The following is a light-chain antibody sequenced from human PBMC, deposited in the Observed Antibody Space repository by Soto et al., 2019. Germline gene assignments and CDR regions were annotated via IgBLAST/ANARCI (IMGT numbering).Light chain of an antibody. J-gene: IGKJ1*01. CDR2: WAS. CDR1: QNILYSSNNKNY. V-gene: IGKV4-1*01. Sequence: DIVMTQSPDSLAVSLGERATINCKSSQNILYSSNNKNYLAWYQQKPGQSPKLLIYWASTRESGVPDRFSGSGSGTDFTLTISRLEAEDVAVYYCQQYYTTPPTFGQGTKVEIK. CDR3: QQYYTTPPT.